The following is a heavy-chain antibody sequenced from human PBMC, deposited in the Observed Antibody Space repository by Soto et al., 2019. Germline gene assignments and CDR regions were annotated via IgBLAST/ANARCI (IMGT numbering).Heavy chain of an antibody. CDR2: INSDGSST. D-gene: IGHD4-17*01. J-gene: IGHJ4*02. CDR1: GFTFGGYW. Sequence: GGSLRLSYAASGFTFGGYWMHWVRQAPGKGLAWVSRINSDGSSTSYADSVKGRFTISRDNAKNTLYLQMNSLRAEDTAVYYCARDLYGRNDYWGQGTLVTVSS. V-gene: IGHV3-74*01. CDR3: ARDLYGRNDY.